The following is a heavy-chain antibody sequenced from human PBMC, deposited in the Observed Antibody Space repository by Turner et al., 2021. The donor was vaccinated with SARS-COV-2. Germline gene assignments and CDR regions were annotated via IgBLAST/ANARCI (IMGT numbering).Heavy chain of an antibody. D-gene: IGHD2-2*02. J-gene: IGHJ6*02. V-gene: IGHV4-39*01. CDR2: IYYSGST. CDR3: TGEVVVPTTILGAVYGMDV. CDR1: GGSISSSSYY. Sequence: QLQLQESGPGQVKPSETLSLTCTVSGGSISSSSYYWGWIRQPPGKGLEWIGSIYYSGSTYYNPSLKSRVTISVDTSKNQFSLKLSSVTAADTAVYYCTGEVVVPTTILGAVYGMDVWGQGTTVTVSS.